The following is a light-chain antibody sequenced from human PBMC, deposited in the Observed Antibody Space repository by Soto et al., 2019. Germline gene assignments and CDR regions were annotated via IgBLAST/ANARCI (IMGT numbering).Light chain of an antibody. J-gene: IGLJ2*01. Sequence: QSALTQPASVSGSPGQSITISCTGTSSDIGGFDFVSWYRHHPGKAPQLIIYEVSNRPSGVSNRFSGSKSGNTASLTISGLQAEDEALYYCGSYTSSTTIVLFGGGTKLTVL. CDR3: GSYTSSTTIVL. CDR1: SSDIGGFDF. CDR2: EVS. V-gene: IGLV2-14*01.